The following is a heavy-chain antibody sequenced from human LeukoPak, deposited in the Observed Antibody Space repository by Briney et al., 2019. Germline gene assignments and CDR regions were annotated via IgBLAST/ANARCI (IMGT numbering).Heavy chain of an antibody. D-gene: IGHD3-22*01. CDR2: IYTSGST. Sequence: SETLSLTCTVSGGSISSYYWNWIRQPAGKGLEWIGRIYTSGSTNYNPSLKSRVTMSVDTSKNQFSLKLSSVTAADTAVYYCARDLILYYSDSSGYYSKDAFDIWGQGTMVTVSS. J-gene: IGHJ3*02. CDR1: GGSISSYY. CDR3: ARDLILYYSDSSGYYSKDAFDI. V-gene: IGHV4-4*07.